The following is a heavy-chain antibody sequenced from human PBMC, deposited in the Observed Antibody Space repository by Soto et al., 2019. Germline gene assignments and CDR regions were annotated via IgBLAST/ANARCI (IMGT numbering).Heavy chain of an antibody. CDR3: ARGLGYCSGGSCYRWYFDL. D-gene: IGHD2-15*01. CDR2: IYYSGST. Sequence: QVQLQESGPGLVKPSETLSLTCTVSGGSISSYYWSWIRQPPGKGLEWIGYIYYSGSTNYNPSLKSRVTIPVDTSKNQFSLKLSSVTAADTAVYYCARGLGYCSGGSCYRWYFDLWGRGTLVTVSS. CDR1: GGSISSYY. J-gene: IGHJ2*01. V-gene: IGHV4-59*08.